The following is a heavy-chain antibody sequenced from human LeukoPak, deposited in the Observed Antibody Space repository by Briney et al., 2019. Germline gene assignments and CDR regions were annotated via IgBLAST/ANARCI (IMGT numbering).Heavy chain of an antibody. CDR1: GGSISSGSYY. D-gene: IGHD3-10*01. J-gene: IGHJ4*02. CDR2: IYTSGST. V-gene: IGHV4-61*02. CDR3: ARSSSRRFGEFPD. Sequence: SETLSLTCTVSGGSISSGSYYWSWIRQPAGKGLEWIGRIYTSGSTNYNPSLKSRVTISVDTSKNQFSLKLSSVTAADTAVYYCARSSSRRFGEFPDWGQGTLVTVSS.